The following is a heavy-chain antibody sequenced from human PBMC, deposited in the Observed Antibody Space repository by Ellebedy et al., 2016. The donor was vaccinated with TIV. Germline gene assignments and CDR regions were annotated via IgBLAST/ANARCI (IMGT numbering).Heavy chain of an antibody. V-gene: IGHV3-74*01. CDR3: ARDPGDGSGSFYKFYYYGMDV. CDR2: IDSAGTTT. Sequence: PGGSLRLSCTASGFIFSNNWMHWVRQAPGKGLEWVSRIDSAGTTTGYADSVKGRFTVSRDNAKSTLYLDMGSLSAEETDVYYCARDPGDGSGSFYKFYYYGMDVWGQGTTVTVSS. D-gene: IGHD3-10*01. J-gene: IGHJ6*02. CDR1: GFIFSNNW.